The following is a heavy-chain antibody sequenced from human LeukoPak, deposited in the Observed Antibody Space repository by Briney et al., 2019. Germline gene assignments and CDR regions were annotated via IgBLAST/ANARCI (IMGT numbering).Heavy chain of an antibody. Sequence: ASGKVSCKASGYTFTSYGISWVRQAPGQGLEWMGWISAYNGNTNYAQKLQGRVTMTTDTSTSTAYMELRSLRSDDTAVYYCARGPTTRIAVALRHTRNWFDPWGQGTLVTVST. D-gene: IGHD6-19*01. CDR3: ARGPTTRIAVALRHTRNWFDP. CDR1: GYTFTSYG. V-gene: IGHV1-18*01. J-gene: IGHJ5*02. CDR2: ISAYNGNT.